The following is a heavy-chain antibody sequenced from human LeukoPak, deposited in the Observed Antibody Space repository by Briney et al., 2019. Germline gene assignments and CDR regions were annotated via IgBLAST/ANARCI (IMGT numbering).Heavy chain of an antibody. Sequence: PSETLSLTCAVYGGSFNYYYWSWIRQPPGKGLEWIGEINHSGSTNYNPSLKSRVTISVDTSKNQFSLKLSSVTAADTAVYYCARDTTIGKVGAFDYWGQGTLVTVSS. D-gene: IGHD1-26*01. CDR2: INHSGST. CDR3: ARDTTIGKVGAFDY. J-gene: IGHJ4*02. CDR1: GGSFNYYY. V-gene: IGHV4-34*01.